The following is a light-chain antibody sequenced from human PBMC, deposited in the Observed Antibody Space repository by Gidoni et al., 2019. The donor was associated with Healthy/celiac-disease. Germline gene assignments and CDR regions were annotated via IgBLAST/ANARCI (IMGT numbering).Light chain of an antibody. Sequence: ATLSCRASQSVSSNLAWYQQKPGQAPRLLIYGASTRATGIPARFSGSGSGTEFTLTISSLQYEDFAVYYCQQYNNWPPWTFGQXTKVEIK. CDR1: QSVSSN. CDR2: GAS. V-gene: IGKV3-15*01. CDR3: QQYNNWPPWT. J-gene: IGKJ1*01.